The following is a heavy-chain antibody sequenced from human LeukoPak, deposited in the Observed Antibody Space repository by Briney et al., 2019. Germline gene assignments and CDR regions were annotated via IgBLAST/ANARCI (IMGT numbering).Heavy chain of an antibody. V-gene: IGHV3-23*01. D-gene: IGHD1-1*01. CDR2: ISGSGGST. CDR1: GFTFSSYA. J-gene: IGHJ4*02. Sequence: GGSLRLSCTASGFTFSSYAMSWVRQAPGKGLEWVSAISGSGGSTYYADSVKGRFTISRDNSKNTLYLQMNSLRAEDTAVYYCAKDRSFWNDVLGDYWGQGTLVTVSS. CDR3: AKDRSFWNDVLGDY.